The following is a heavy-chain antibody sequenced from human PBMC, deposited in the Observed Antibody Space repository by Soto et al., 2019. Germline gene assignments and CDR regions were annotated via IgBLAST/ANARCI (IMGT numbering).Heavy chain of an antibody. J-gene: IGHJ6*02. CDR1: GGSISSGGYY. V-gene: IGHV4-31*03. CDR2: IYYSGST. CDR3: ARDVVSYYGMDV. Sequence: PSETLSLTCTVSGGSISSGGYYWSWIRQHPGKGLEWIGYIYYSGSTYYNPSLKSRVTISVDTSKNQFSLKLSSVTAADTAVYYCARDVVSYYGMDVWGQGTTVTVS. D-gene: IGHD2-15*01.